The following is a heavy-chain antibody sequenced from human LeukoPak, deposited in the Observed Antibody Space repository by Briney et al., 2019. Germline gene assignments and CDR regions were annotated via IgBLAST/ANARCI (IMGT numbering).Heavy chain of an antibody. V-gene: IGHV4-34*01. J-gene: IGHJ4*02. CDR2: INHSGST. CDR1: GGSFSGYY. Sequence: SETLSLTCAVYGGSFSGYYWSWIRQPPGKGLEWIGEINHSGSTNYNPSLKSRVTISVDTSKNQFSLKLSSVTAADTAVYYCARGLRAGDPYSSSWYYFDYWGQGTLVTVSS. CDR3: ARGLRAGDPYSSSWYYFDY. D-gene: IGHD6-13*01.